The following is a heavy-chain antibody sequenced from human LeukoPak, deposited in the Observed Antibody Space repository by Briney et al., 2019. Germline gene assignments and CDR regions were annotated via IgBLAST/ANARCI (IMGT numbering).Heavy chain of an antibody. J-gene: IGHJ6*03. Sequence: ASVKVSCKASGYTFTSYDINWVRQATGQGFEWMGWMNPNSGITGYAQKFQGRVTITRNTSISTAYMELSSLRSEDTAVYYCARGPSHDSSGYYYYYYMDVWGKGTTVTVSS. V-gene: IGHV1-8*03. CDR2: MNPNSGIT. CDR3: ARGPSHDSSGYYYYYYMDV. D-gene: IGHD3-22*01. CDR1: GYTFTSYD.